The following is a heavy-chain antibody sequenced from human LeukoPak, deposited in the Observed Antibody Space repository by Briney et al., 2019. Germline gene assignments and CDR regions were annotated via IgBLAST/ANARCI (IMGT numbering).Heavy chain of an antibody. CDR1: GFTFSSYV. Sequence: PGGSLRLSCSASGFTFSSYVMHWVRQAPGKGLEYVSAISNNGENTYYADSLKGRFTISRDNAKNTLYLHMISLTAEDTAVYYCARRRNSSDGMDFDYWGQGTLVTVSS. D-gene: IGHD3-22*01. CDR3: ARRRNSSDGMDFDY. CDR2: ISNNGENT. J-gene: IGHJ4*02. V-gene: IGHV3-64*04.